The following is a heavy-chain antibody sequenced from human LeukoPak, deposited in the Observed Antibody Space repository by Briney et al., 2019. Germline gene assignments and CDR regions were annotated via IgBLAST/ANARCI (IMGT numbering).Heavy chain of an antibody. J-gene: IGHJ4*02. Sequence: ASXLTLSGYWMHWVRQAPGKGLVWVSRINGDASSTSYADSVKGRFTISRDNAKSTLYLQMNSLRVEDTAVYYCARARGNTYGYFEYWGQGTLVTVSS. CDR3: ARARGNTYGYFEY. CDR2: INGDASST. V-gene: IGHV3-74*01. CDR1: XLTLSGYW. D-gene: IGHD5-18*01.